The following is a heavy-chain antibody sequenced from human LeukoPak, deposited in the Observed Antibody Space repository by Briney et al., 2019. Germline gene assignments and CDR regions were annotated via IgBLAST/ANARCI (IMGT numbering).Heavy chain of an antibody. CDR3: ARATRAAAGSLSY. D-gene: IGHD6-13*01. CDR2: INPNSGGT. J-gene: IGHJ4*02. Sequence: GASVKVSCKASGYTFTGYYMHWVRQAPGQGLEWMGRINPNSGGTNYAQKFQGRVTMTRDTSISTAYMELSRLRSDDTAVYYCARATRAAAGSLSYWGQGTLVTVSS. V-gene: IGHV1-2*06. CDR1: GYTFTGYY.